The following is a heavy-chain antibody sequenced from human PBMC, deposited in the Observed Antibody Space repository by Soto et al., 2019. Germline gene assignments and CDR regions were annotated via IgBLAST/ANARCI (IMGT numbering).Heavy chain of an antibody. CDR1: GFFLRDFG. J-gene: IGHJ4*02. Sequence: GGSLRLSCVASGFFLRDFGMHWVRQAPGKGLEWVSVIWYDGSNTYQGESVKGRFTMSRDISKNTLYLQMNSLRAEDTAVYFCARQRSYNSGFFDYWSQGTLVTVS. D-gene: IGHD6-19*01. CDR2: IWYDGSNT. CDR3: ARQRSYNSGFFDY. V-gene: IGHV3-33*01.